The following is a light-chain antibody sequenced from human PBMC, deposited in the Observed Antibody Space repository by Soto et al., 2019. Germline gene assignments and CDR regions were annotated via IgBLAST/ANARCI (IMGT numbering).Light chain of an antibody. V-gene: IGKV1-39*01. J-gene: IGKJ2*01. CDR2: AAS. CDR3: QQSYSTPYT. Sequence: DMQMTQSPSSLSVSVGDRVTIPCRASQSFSSFLNWYQHKPGKAPKLLIYAASTLQTGVPTRFSGSGSGTDFTLTISSLQPEDFATYYCQQSYSTPYTVGQGTKLEI. CDR1: QSFSSF.